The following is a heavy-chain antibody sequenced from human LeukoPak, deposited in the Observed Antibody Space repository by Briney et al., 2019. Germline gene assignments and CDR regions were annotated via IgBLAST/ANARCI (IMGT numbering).Heavy chain of an antibody. CDR1: GGTFSSYA. Sequence: SVKVSCKASGGTFSSYAISWVRQAPGQGLEWMGGIIPILGTANYAQKFQGRVTITADKSTSTAYMELSSLRSEDTAVYYCAKDSAKKYDDYWGQGTLVTVSS. V-gene: IGHV1-69*10. J-gene: IGHJ4*02. CDR2: IIPILGTA. CDR3: AKDSAKKYDDY. D-gene: IGHD2/OR15-2a*01.